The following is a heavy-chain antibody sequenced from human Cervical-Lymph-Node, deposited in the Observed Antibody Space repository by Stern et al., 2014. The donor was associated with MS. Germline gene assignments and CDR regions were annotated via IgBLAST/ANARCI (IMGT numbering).Heavy chain of an antibody. J-gene: IGHJ5*02. Sequence: EVQLVESGGGLVQPWESLRLSCAVSGFTFSNYWMTWVRQAPGKGLEWVAIIKTVGSEKSYVASVKGRFTISRDTTTTHSHLHIDSLRAEDTAVYYWARAVRELGTWGQGTLVTVSS. CDR1: GFTFSNYW. CDR2: IKTVGSEK. V-gene: IGHV3-7*01. CDR3: ARAVRELGT. D-gene: IGHD1-7*01.